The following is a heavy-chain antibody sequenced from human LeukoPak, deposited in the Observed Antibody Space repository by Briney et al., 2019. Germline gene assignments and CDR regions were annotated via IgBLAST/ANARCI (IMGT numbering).Heavy chain of an antibody. D-gene: IGHD3-10*01. CDR3: ARGIHYYGSGSPLGY. Sequence: GGSLRLSCAASGFTFSSSWMHWVRQAPGKGLVWVSRIKSDGSGATYADSVKGRFTISRDNAKNTLYLQMNSLRAEGTALYYCARGIHYYGSGSPLGYWGQGALVTVSS. V-gene: IGHV3-74*03. J-gene: IGHJ4*02. CDR1: GFTFSSSW. CDR2: IKSDGSGA.